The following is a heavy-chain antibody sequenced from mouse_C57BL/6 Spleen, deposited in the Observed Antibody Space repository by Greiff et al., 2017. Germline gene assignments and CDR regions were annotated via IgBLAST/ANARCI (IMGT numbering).Heavy chain of an antibody. CDR2: IYPGSGST. Sequence: QVHVKQPGAELVKPGASVKMSCKASGYTFTSYWITWVKQRPGQGLEWIGDIYPGSGSTNYNEKFKSKATLTVDTSSSTAYMQLSSLTSEDSAVYYCARYPSHYYGSSSWGQGTLVTVSA. CDR1: GYTFTSYW. J-gene: IGHJ3*01. D-gene: IGHD1-1*01. CDR3: ARYPSHYYGSSS. V-gene: IGHV1-55*01.